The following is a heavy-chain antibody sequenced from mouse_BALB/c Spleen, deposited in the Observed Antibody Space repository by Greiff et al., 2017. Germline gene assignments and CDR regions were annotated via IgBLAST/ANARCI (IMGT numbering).Heavy chain of an antibody. J-gene: IGHJ4*01. CDR2: IDPENGNT. CDR1: GFNIKDYY. Sequence: VQLQQSGAELVRPGALVKLSCKASGFNIKDYYMHWVKQRPEQGLEWIGWIDPENGNTIYDPKFQGKASITADTSSNTAYLQLSSLTSEDTAVYYSARSFITTVVATNYYAMDYWGQGTSVTVSS. D-gene: IGHD1-1*01. V-gene: IGHV14-1*02. CDR3: ARSFITTVVATNYYAMDY.